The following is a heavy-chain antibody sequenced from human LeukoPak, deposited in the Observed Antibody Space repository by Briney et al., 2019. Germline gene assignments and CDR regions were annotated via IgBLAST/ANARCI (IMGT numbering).Heavy chain of an antibody. Sequence: SETLSLTCTVSGGSISSYYWSWIRQPPGKGLEWIGYIYYSGTANYNPSLKSRVTISVDTSKNQYSLKLSSVTAADTAVYYCARGVYIAAAQYGYWGQGTLVTVSS. CDR3: ARGVYIAAAQYGY. D-gene: IGHD6-13*01. CDR2: IYYSGTA. J-gene: IGHJ4*02. V-gene: IGHV4-59*01. CDR1: GGSISSYY.